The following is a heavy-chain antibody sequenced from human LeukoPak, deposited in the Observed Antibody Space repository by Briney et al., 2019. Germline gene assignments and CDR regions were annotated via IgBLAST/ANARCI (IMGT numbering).Heavy chain of an antibody. V-gene: IGHV3-9*01. J-gene: IGHJ4*02. CDR1: GFTFDDYA. Sequence: PGRSLRLSCAASGFTFDDYAMQWVRQAPGEGLEWVSGISGDSGSIGYADSVKGRFTISRDNAKNSLYLQMNSLRAEDTALYYCAKDYSSGWYGDYFDYWGQGTLVTVSS. CDR3: AKDYSSGWYGDYFDY. D-gene: IGHD6-19*01. CDR2: ISGDSGSI.